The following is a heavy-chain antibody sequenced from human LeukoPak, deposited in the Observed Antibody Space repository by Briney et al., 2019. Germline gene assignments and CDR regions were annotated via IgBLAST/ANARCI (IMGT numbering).Heavy chain of an antibody. Sequence: PGGSLRLSCAASGFTFSCSSMNWVRQAPGKGLEWVSSITGGSSYIYYADSVKGRFAISRDNSKNTLYLQMNSLRAEDTAVYYCARLLDGVGATIGVYFDYWGQGTLVTVSS. CDR2: ITGGSSYI. D-gene: IGHD1-26*01. CDR3: ARLLDGVGATIGVYFDY. CDR1: GFTFSCSS. V-gene: IGHV3-21*01. J-gene: IGHJ4*02.